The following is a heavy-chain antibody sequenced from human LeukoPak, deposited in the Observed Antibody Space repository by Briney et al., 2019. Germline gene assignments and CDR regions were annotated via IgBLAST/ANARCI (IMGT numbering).Heavy chain of an antibody. CDR1: GYRFTSYW. D-gene: IGHD6-13*01. CDR2: IYAGGSDT. V-gene: IGHV5-51*01. J-gene: IGHJ4*02. CDR3: ARSSSSWSQGDF. Sequence: GESLKISCKGSGYRFTSYWIGWVRQMPGKGLEWMGVIYAGGSDTRYSPSFQGQVTFSADKSISTAYLQWSSLKASDTAMYYCARSSSSWSQGDFWGQGTLVSVSS.